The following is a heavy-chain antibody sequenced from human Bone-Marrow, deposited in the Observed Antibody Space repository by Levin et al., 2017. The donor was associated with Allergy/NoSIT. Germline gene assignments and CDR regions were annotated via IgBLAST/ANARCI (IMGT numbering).Heavy chain of an antibody. Sequence: LSLPCAAFGFTFDDYKMHWVRQAPGKGLEWVSLISWDGGSRYYADSVKGRFTISRDNSKNSLYLQMNSLRSEDTALYYCAKDFGDYSLDYWGQGTLVTVSS. D-gene: IGHD4-17*01. CDR1: GFTFDDYK. CDR2: ISWDGGSR. V-gene: IGHV3-43*01. J-gene: IGHJ4*02. CDR3: AKDFGDYSLDY.